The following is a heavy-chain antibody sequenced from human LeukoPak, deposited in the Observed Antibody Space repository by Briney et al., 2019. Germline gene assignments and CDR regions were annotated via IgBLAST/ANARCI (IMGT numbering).Heavy chain of an antibody. V-gene: IGHV4-38-2*01. CDR1: GYSISSGYY. Sequence: PSETLSLTCAVSGYSISSGYYWGWIRQPPGKGLEWIGSIYHSGSTYYNPSLKSRVTISVDTSKNQFSLKLSSVTAADTAVYYCASQGYCSSTSCYLLGYWGQGTLVTVSS. D-gene: IGHD2-2*01. CDR3: ASQGYCSSTSCYLLGY. CDR2: IYHSGST. J-gene: IGHJ4*02.